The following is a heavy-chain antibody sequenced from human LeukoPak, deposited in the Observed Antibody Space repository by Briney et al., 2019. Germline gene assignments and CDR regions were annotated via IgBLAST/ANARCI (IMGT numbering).Heavy chain of an antibody. CDR1: GFTFSDYY. Sequence: PGGSLRLSCAASGFTFSDYYMSWIRQAPGKGLEWVSYISSSDSTIYYADSVKGRFTISRDNAKNSLYLQMNSLRAEDTALYYCARGGPSSWYSKIDYWGQGTLVTVSS. D-gene: IGHD6-13*01. CDR3: ARGGPSSWYSKIDY. CDR2: ISSSDSTI. J-gene: IGHJ4*02. V-gene: IGHV3-11*01.